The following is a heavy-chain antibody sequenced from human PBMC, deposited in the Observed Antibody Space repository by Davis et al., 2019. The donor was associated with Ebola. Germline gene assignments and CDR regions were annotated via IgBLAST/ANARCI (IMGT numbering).Heavy chain of an antibody. D-gene: IGHD3-22*01. J-gene: IGHJ4*02. V-gene: IGHV3-53*01. CDR1: GFTVSSNY. CDR2: IYSGGST. CDR3: ARDTYDGSGYLYV. Sequence: PGGSLRLSCAASGFTVSSNYMSWVRQAPGKGLEWVSVIYSGGSTYYADSVKGRFTISRDNSKNTLYLQMNSLRAEDTAVYYCARDTYDGSGYLYVWGQGTLVTVSS.